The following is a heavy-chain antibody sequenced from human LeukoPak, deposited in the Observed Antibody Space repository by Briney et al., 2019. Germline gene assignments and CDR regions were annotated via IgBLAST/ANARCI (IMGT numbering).Heavy chain of an antibody. J-gene: IGHJ6*03. CDR2: IYPGDSDT. D-gene: IGHD2-15*01. CDR1: GYSFTSYW. CDR3: ASGWSTTRRYYYYYYMDV. Sequence: GESLKISCKGSGYSFTSYWIGWVRQMPGKGLEWMGIIYPGDSDTRYSPSFQGQVTISADKSISTAYLQWSSLKASDTAVYYCASGWSTTRRYYYYYYMDVWGKGTTVTVSS. V-gene: IGHV5-51*01.